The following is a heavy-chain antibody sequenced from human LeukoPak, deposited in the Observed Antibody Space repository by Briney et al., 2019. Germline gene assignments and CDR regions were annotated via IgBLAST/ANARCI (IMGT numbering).Heavy chain of an antibody. CDR3: ATYTAMVPGFDY. D-gene: IGHD5-18*01. V-gene: IGHV4-4*02. J-gene: IGHJ4*02. CDR2: IYHSGST. CDR1: GGSISSSNW. Sequence: SETLSLTCAVSGGSISSSNWWSWVRQPPGKGLEWIGEIYHSGSTNYNPSLKSRVTISVDKSKNQFSLKLSSVTAADTAVYYCATYTAMVPGFDYWGQGTLVTVSS.